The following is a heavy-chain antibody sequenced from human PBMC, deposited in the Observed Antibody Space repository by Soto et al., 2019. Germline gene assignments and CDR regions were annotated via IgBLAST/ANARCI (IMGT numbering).Heavy chain of an antibody. D-gene: IGHD3-10*01. Sequence: QVQLVQSGAEVKKPGSSVKVSCKASGGIFSTYAISWLRQAPGQGLEWMGGIIPIFGTPNYAQRFQGRVTITAEESTSTTYMELSRLRSEDKAGYYCARDRDDYGSGNYYNRVDFWGQGTLVTVSS. CDR3: ARDRDDYGSGNYYNRVDF. V-gene: IGHV1-69*01. CDR1: GGIFSTYA. J-gene: IGHJ4*02. CDR2: IIPIFGTP.